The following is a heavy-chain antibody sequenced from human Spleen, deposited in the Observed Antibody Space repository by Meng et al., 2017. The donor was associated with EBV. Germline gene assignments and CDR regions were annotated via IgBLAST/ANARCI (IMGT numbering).Heavy chain of an antibody. Sequence: QLQLRESGPGQVKPSEXLSLTCTVSGDSISSFYYWGWIRQPPGRGLEWIGSVHYTGTAYYNPSLRSRVTIFVDTSKNQFSLKLTSVTAADTAVYYCARQSDHYLTSGTYYDYWGQGTLVTVSS. D-gene: IGHD3-10*01. CDR2: VHYTGTA. J-gene: IGHJ4*02. CDR3: ARQSDHYLTSGTYYDY. V-gene: IGHV4-39*01. CDR1: GDSISSFYY.